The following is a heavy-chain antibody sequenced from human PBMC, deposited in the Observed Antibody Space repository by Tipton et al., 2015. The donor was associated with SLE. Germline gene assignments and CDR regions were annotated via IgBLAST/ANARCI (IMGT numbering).Heavy chain of an antibody. CDR2: IYSSGST. J-gene: IGHJ5*02. CDR3: ARDFRADGNGFGP. D-gene: IGHD5-24*01. V-gene: IGHV4-61*02. Sequence: LRLSCTVSGGSITSGSYYWSWIRQPAGKGLEWIGRIYSSGSTNYNPSLKSRVTMSVDTSKNQFSLKLTSVTAADTAVYYRARDFRADGNGFGPWGQGTLVTVSS. CDR1: GGSITSGSYY.